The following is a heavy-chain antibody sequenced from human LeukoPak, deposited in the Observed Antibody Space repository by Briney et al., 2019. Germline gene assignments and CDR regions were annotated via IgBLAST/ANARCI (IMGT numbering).Heavy chain of an antibody. J-gene: IGHJ3*02. V-gene: IGHV4-59*08. CDR1: GASMSSNY. D-gene: IGHD3-3*01. CDR3: ARHGNYDFLGVDI. Sequence: PSETLSLTCNVSGASMSSNYWSWIRQPPGKGLEWIGYIYYSGSTNYNPSLKSRVTISVDTSKNQFSLKLSSVTAADTAVYYCARHGNYDFLGVDIWGQGTMVTVSS. CDR2: IYYSGST.